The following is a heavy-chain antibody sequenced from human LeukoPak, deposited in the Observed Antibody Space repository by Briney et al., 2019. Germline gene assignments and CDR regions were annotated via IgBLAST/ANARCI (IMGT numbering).Heavy chain of an antibody. V-gene: IGHV3-48*04. CDR2: ISSSSSTI. Sequence: GGSLRLSCAASGFTVSSNYMSWVRQAPGKGLEWVSYISSSSSTIYYADSVKGRFTISRDNAKNSLYLQMNSLRAEDTAVYYCARNGPTYYYDSSGYFSRWGQGTLVTVSS. CDR3: ARNGPTYYYDSSGYFSR. D-gene: IGHD3-22*01. J-gene: IGHJ4*02. CDR1: GFTVSSNY.